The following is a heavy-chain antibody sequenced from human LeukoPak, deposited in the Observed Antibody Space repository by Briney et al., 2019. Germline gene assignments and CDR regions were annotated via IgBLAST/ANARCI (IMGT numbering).Heavy chain of an antibody. D-gene: IGHD2-15*01. V-gene: IGHV4-39*01. Sequence: SETLSLTCAVSGGSVSSSTYYWGWIRQPPRKGLVWIGSIYYNGNTYYTPYLKSRVTISVDTSQNQFSLKVSSVTAADTAVYYCARHLGSRYCSGGSCLQPYWFDPWGEGTLVTVSS. CDR3: ARHLGSRYCSGGSCLQPYWFDP. CDR1: GGSVSSSTYY. CDR2: IYYNGNT. J-gene: IGHJ5*02.